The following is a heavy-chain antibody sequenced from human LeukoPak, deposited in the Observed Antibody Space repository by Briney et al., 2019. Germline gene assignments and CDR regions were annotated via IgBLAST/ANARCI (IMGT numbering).Heavy chain of an antibody. Sequence: PLRSLRLSRAASGVGFSIYGMHCVRQCPGKGLEWVAIIWYDGNHKYSADSVKGPLTISRDNSKNTLYLQMNSLRAEDTAVYYCARPSPAQAPFDYWGQGTLVTVSS. CDR2: IWYDGNHK. D-gene: IGHD2-2*01. J-gene: IGHJ4*02. V-gene: IGHV3-33*01. CDR3: ARPSPAQAPFDY. CDR1: GVGFSIYG.